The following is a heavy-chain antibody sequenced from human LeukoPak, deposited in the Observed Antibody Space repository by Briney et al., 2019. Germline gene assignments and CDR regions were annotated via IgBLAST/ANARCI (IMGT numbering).Heavy chain of an antibody. CDR2: ISYEGSNK. D-gene: IGHD6-13*01. J-gene: IGHJ6*01. Sequence: PGGSLRLSCAAYGFTLSIYAMQSVRQARGKGLGWDAVISYEGSNKYYAYSVKVQYTFSRYNSNNTLYLQMNSLRAEDTAVYYCARWWLAAVRSYYNYYGMDVWGKGMTVAVSS. V-gene: IGHV3-30*04. CDR3: ARWWLAAVRSYYNYYGMDV. CDR1: GFTLSIYA.